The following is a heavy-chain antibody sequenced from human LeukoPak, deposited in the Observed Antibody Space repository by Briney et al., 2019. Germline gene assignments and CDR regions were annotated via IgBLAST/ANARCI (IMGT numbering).Heavy chain of an antibody. Sequence: ASVKVSCKASGYTFTGYGISWVRQAPGQGLEWMGGIIPIFGTANYAQKFQGRVTITADESTSTAYMELSSLRSEDTAVYYCARGVSVTTEYYFDYWGQGTLVTVSS. D-gene: IGHD4-17*01. CDR2: IIPIFGTA. V-gene: IGHV1-69*13. CDR1: GYTFTGYG. J-gene: IGHJ4*02. CDR3: ARGVSVTTEYYFDY.